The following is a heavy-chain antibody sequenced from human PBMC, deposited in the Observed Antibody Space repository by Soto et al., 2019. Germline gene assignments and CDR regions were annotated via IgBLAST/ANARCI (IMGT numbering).Heavy chain of an antibody. CDR2: IIPIFGTA. D-gene: IGHD3-3*01. Sequence: QVQLVQSGAEVKKPGSSVKVSCKASGGTFSSYAISWVRQAPGQGLEWMGGIIPIFGTANYAQKFQGRVTITADECTSTAYMELSSLRSEDTAVYYCASRRTIFGVVINPFDYWGQGTLVTVSS. V-gene: IGHV1-69*12. J-gene: IGHJ4*02. CDR1: GGTFSSYA. CDR3: ASRRTIFGVVINPFDY.